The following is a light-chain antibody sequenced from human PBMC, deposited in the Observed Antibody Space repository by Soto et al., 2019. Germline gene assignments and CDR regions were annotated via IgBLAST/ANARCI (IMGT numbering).Light chain of an antibody. CDR2: GAS. CDR1: QSVSSSY. V-gene: IGKV3-20*01. CDR3: QQYGSSPRT. J-gene: IGKJ1*01. Sequence: ALTQSPGTLSLSPGDIANLPCRASQSVSSSYLAWYQQKSGQAPRLLIYGASSRATGIPDRFSGSGSGTDCTLTISRLEPEDVAVYYCQQYGSSPRTFGQGTKVDI.